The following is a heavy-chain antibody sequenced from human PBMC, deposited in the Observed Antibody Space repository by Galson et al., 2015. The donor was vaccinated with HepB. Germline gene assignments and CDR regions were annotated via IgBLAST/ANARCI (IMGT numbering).Heavy chain of an antibody. CDR3: ARKIGSSSSNWYFDF. D-gene: IGHD2-2*01. V-gene: IGHV7-4-1*02. J-gene: IGHJ2*01. CDR1: GYSFTYQA. Sequence: SVKVSCKASGYSFTYQAMNWVRQAPGQGLEWMGWINTKTGNPTYAQGFTGRFVFSLDTSVSTAYLHINNLKAEDTAVYYCARKIGSSSSNWYFDFWGRGTLVTVSS. CDR2: INTKTGNP.